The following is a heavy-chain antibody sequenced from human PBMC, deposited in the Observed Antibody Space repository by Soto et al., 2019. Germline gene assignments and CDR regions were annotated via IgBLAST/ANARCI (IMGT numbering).Heavy chain of an antibody. D-gene: IGHD3-3*01. Sequence: SLTCTVSGGSVSSGSYYWSWIRQPPGKGLEWIGYIYYSGSTNYNPSLKSRVTISVDTSKNQFSLKLSSVTAADTAVYYCAVKYYDFWSGSYYYYGMDVWGQGTTVTVSS. J-gene: IGHJ6*02. CDR3: AVKYYDFWSGSYYYYGMDV. CDR2: IYYSGST. V-gene: IGHV4-61*01. CDR1: GGSVSSGSYY.